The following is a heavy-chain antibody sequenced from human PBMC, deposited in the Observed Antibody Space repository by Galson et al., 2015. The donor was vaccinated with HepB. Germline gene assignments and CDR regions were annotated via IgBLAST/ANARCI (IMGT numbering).Heavy chain of an antibody. V-gene: IGHV3-20*04. D-gene: IGHD1-14*01. J-gene: IGHJ5*01. CDR3: VRNEGNGPGWYCLDA. CDR1: GFTIDGFG. Sequence: SLRLSCAASGFTIDGFGMSWVRQRPGKGLESVAEISWRAGLTRYGDTVQGRFTTSTDNAKNTLYLQLNRLRAEDTAFYFCVRNEGNGPGWYCLDAWGPGTMVTVSS. CDR2: ISWRAGLT.